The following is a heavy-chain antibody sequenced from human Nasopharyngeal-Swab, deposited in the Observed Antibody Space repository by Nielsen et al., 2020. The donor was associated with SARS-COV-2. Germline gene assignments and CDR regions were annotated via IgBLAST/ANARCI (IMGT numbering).Heavy chain of an antibody. CDR3: AKDPYDFWSGYDYYFDY. V-gene: IGHV3-23*01. J-gene: IGHJ4*02. D-gene: IGHD3-3*01. CDR1: GFTFSSYG. Sequence: GESLKISCAASGFTFSSYGMHWVRQAPGKGLEWVSAISGSGGSTYYADSVKGRFTISRDNSKNTLYLQMNSLRAEDTAVYYCAKDPYDFWSGYDYYFDYWGQGTLVTVSS. CDR2: ISGSGGST.